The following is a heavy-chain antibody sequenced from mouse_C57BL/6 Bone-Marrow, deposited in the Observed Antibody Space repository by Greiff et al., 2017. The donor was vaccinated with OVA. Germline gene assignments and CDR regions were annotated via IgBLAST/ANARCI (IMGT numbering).Heavy chain of an antibody. V-gene: IGHV1-64*01. CDR1: GYTFTSYW. CDR3: ARDTTVVAGAMDY. J-gene: IGHJ4*01. Sequence: QVQLQQSGAELVKPGASVKLSCTSSGYTFTSYWMHWVKQRPGQGLEWIGMIHPNSGSTNYNEKFKSKATLTVDKSSSTAYMQLSSLTSEDSAVYYCARDTTVVAGAMDYWGQGTSVTVSS. D-gene: IGHD1-1*01. CDR2: IHPNSGST.